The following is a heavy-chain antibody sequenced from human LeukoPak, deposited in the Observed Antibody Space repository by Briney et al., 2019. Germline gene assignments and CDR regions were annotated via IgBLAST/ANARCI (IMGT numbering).Heavy chain of an antibody. Sequence: GGSLRLSCAASGLSFSSYTMSWGRQAPGKGLEWVAKMKEDGSDENYVDSVKGRFTISRDNAKNSLFLQMNSLRAEDTAVYFCARGGRMYGDSWGQGTLVTVSS. CDR2: MKEDGSDE. CDR3: ARGGRMYGDS. V-gene: IGHV3-7*04. D-gene: IGHD2-8*01. J-gene: IGHJ4*02. CDR1: GLSFSSYT.